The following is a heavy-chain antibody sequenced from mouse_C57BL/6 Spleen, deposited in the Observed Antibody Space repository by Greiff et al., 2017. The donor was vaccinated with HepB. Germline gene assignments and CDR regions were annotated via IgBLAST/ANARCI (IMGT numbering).Heavy chain of an antibody. V-gene: IGHV5-17*01. J-gene: IGHJ4*01. Sequence: EVQLVESGGGLVKPGGSLKLSCAASGFTFSDYGMHWVRQAPEKGLEWVAYISSGSSTIYYADTVKGRFTISRDNAKNTLFLQMTSLRSEVTAMYYCASSSTMINAMDYWGQGTSVTVSS. CDR2: ISSGSSTI. D-gene: IGHD2-4*01. CDR1: GFTFSDYG. CDR3: ASSSTMINAMDY.